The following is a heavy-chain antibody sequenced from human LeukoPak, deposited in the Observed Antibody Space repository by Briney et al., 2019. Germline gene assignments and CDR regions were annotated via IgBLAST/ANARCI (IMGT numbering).Heavy chain of an antibody. CDR3: LARSLVEVSGNYYMDV. D-gene: IGHD1-26*01. CDR2: INGTAINT. V-gene: IGHV3-23*01. Sequence: GGSLRLSCAASGFTFSSYWMHWVRQGPGKGLEWVSAINGTAINTVYADSVKGRFTISRDYSKNTLYLQMNNLRVEDTAVYYCLARSLVEVSGNYYMDVWGKGTTVSVSS. CDR1: GFTFSSYW. J-gene: IGHJ6*03.